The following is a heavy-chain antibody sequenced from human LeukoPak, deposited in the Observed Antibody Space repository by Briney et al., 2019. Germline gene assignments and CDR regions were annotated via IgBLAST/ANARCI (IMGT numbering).Heavy chain of an antibody. CDR1: GDCVSSNSVV. V-gene: IGHV6-1*01. D-gene: IGHD2-2*01. CDR3: ARGDQAFDY. CDR2: TYYKSKWSN. Sequence: SQTLSLTCAISGDCVSSNSVVWNWIRQSPSRGLEWLGRTYYKSKWSNNYAVSVKSRIIINPDTSENQFSLQLNSVTPEDTAVYYCARGDQAFDYWGQGTLVTVSS. J-gene: IGHJ4*02.